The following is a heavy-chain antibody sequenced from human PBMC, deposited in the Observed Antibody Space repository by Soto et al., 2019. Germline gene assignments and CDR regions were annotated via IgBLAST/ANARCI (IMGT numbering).Heavy chain of an antibody. CDR2: IVASGGIT. V-gene: IGHV3-23*01. CDR1: GFTISSYP. D-gene: IGHD5-12*01. J-gene: IGHJ4*02. Sequence: ELQLLESGGGLAQQGGSLRLSCAASGFTISSYPMSWVRQAPGQGLEWVSGIVASGGITYYADSVKGRFTISRDNSKNTLYLQMNSLRAEDTAVYYCAKNSAATIRVGYDYWGQGTLVTVSS. CDR3: AKNSAATIRVGYDY.